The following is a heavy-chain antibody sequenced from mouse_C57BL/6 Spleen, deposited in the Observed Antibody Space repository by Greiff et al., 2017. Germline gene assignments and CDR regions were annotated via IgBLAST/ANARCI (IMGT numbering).Heavy chain of an antibody. Sequence: EVQVVESGGGLVKPGGSLKLSCAASGFTFSSYAMSWVRQTPEKRLEWVATISDGGSYTYYPDNVKGRFTISRDNAKNNLYLQMSHLKAEDTAMYYCGRGKYYGSSGYFGGWGTGTTVTVSS. CDR1: GFTFSSYA. J-gene: IGHJ1*03. D-gene: IGHD1-1*01. CDR2: ISDGGSYT. V-gene: IGHV5-4*01. CDR3: GRGKYYGSSGYFGG.